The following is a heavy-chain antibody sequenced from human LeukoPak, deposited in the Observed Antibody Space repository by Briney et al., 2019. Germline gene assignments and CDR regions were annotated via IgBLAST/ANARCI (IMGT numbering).Heavy chain of an antibody. CDR3: ARRVKLGYCSNTSCFTLPDAFYI. D-gene: IGHD2-2*02. CDR2: IDPSDSYT. CDR1: GYSFTSYW. J-gene: IGHJ3*02. Sequence: GESLKISCKGSGYSFTSYWISWVRQMPGKGLEWMGRIDPSDSYTNYSPSFQGHVTISADKSISTAYLQWSSLKASDTAMYYCARRVKLGYCSNTSCFTLPDAFYIWGQGTMVTVSS. V-gene: IGHV5-10-1*01.